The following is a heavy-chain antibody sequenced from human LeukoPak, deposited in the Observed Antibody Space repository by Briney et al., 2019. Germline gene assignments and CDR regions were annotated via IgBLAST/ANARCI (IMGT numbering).Heavy chain of an antibody. D-gene: IGHD6-13*01. V-gene: IGHV4-61*02. Sequence: SQTLSLTCIVSGGSISSGSYYWSWIRQPAGKGLEWIGRIYTSGSTNYNPSLKSRVTISVDTSKNQFSLKLSSVTAADTAVYYCAREVAAAGCWFDPWGQGTLVTVSS. CDR2: IYTSGST. CDR1: GGSISSGSYY. J-gene: IGHJ5*02. CDR3: AREVAAAGCWFDP.